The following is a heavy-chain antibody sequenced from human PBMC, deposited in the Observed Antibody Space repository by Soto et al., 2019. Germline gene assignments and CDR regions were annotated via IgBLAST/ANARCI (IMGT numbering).Heavy chain of an antibody. J-gene: IGHJ4*02. Sequence: PGGSLRLSCVASGFTFRGYSISGVRQAPGKGLEWVSGFRAGGDDGTTYYADSVKGRFTISRDNSKNTLFLQMNSLRAEDTAIYYCAKKVNSGSGSQYFDYFGQGTLVTVSS. D-gene: IGHD3-10*01. V-gene: IGHV3-23*01. CDR2: FRAGGDDGTT. CDR3: AKKVNSGSGSQYFDY. CDR1: GFTFRGYS.